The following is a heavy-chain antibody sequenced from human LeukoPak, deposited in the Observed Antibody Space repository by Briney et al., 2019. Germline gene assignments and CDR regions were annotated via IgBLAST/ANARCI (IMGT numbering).Heavy chain of an antibody. D-gene: IGHD2/OR15-2a*01. V-gene: IGHV3-30*02. J-gene: IGHJ5*02. CDR1: GFTFSNYG. CDR3: AKAFPWFAD. Sequence: GGSLRLSCAASGFTFSNYGMHWVRQAPGKGLEWVAFVRYDETTKFYADSVKGRFTISRDNSKTTLYLQMNSLRAEDTAVYYCAKAFPWFADWGQGTLVTVSS. CDR2: VRYDETTK.